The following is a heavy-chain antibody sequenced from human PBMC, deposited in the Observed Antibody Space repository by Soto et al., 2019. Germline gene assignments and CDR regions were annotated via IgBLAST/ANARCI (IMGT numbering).Heavy chain of an antibody. CDR3: AKGRRVTALYYYYGMDV. J-gene: IGHJ6*02. D-gene: IGHD2-21*02. CDR1: GFTFSSYA. CDR2: ISGSGGST. V-gene: IGHV3-23*01. Sequence: EVQLLESGGGLVQPGGSLRLSCAASGFTFSSYAMSWVRQAPGKGLEWVSAISGSGGSTYYADPVKGRFTISRDNSKNTLYLQMNSLRAEDTAVYYCAKGRRVTALYYYYGMDVWGQGTTVTVSS.